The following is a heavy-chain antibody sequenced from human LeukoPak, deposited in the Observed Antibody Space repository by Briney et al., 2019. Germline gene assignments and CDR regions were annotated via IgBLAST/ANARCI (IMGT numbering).Heavy chain of an antibody. CDR3: AKDIGPGEDFWSGYYDY. J-gene: IGHJ4*02. CDR1: GFTFDDYA. CDR2: ISWNSGSM. D-gene: IGHD3-3*01. Sequence: GRSLRLSCAASGFTFDDYAMHWVRQAPGKGLEWVSGISWNSGSMGYADSVKGRFTISRDNAKNSLYLQMNSLRAEDTALYYCAKDIGPGEDFWSGYYDYWGQGTLVTVSS. V-gene: IGHV3-9*01.